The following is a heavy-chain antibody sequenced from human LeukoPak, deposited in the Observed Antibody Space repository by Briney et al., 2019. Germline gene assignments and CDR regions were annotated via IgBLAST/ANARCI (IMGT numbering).Heavy chain of an antibody. CDR2: ISGSGGSA. V-gene: IGHV3-23*01. J-gene: IGHJ4*02. CDR1: GFTFSSYG. D-gene: IGHD6-19*01. Sequence: GGTLRLSCAASGFTFSSYGMSWVRQAPGKGLEWVSAISGSGGSAYYADSVKGRFTISRDNSKNTLYLQMNSLRAEDTAVYYCAKDSLGQWLVPGYWGQGTLVTVSS. CDR3: AKDSLGQWLVPGY.